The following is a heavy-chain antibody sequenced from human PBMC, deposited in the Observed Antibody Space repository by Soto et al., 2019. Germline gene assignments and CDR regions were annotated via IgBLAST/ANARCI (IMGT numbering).Heavy chain of an antibody. CDR1: GFTFSSYS. CDR2: ISSSSSYI. J-gene: IGHJ3*02. CDR3: ARDRRLYGAFDI. D-gene: IGHD3-3*01. V-gene: IGHV3-21*01. Sequence: GGSLRLSCAASGFTFSSYSMNWVRQAPGKGLEWVSSISSSSSYIYYADSVKGRFTISRDNAKNSLYLQMNSLRAEDTAVYYCARDRRLYGAFDIWGQGTMVTV.